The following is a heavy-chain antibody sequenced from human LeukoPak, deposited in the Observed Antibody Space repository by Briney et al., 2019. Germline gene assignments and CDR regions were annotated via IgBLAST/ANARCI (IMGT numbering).Heavy chain of an antibody. V-gene: IGHV1-18*01. CDR2: ISAYNGNT. CDR1: GYTFTSYG. Sequence: GASVKVSCKASGYTFTSYGISWVRQAPGQGLEWMGWISAYNGNTNYAQKFQGRVTMTRDTSISTAYMELSRLRSDDTAVYYCARNGDSLTVYYYYMDVWGKGTTVTISS. CDR3: ARNGDSLTVYYYYMDV. D-gene: IGHD4-17*01. J-gene: IGHJ6*03.